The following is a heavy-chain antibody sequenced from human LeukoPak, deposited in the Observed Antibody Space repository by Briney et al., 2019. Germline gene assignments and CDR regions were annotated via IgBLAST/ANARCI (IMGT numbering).Heavy chain of an antibody. Sequence: PGGSLRLSCATSGFTFNRYEMNWVRQAPGKGLEWVSYISGSGRTIYYADSVKGRFTISRDNAKNSLYLQMNSLRAEDTAVYYCAREDSSSGYRYFDYWGQGTLVTVSS. CDR2: ISGSGRTI. CDR3: AREDSSSGYRYFDY. D-gene: IGHD3-22*01. CDR1: GFTFNRYE. V-gene: IGHV3-48*03. J-gene: IGHJ4*02.